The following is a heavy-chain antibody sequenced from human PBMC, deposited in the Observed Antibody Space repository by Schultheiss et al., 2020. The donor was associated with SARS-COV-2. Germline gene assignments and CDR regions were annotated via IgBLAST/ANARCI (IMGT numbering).Heavy chain of an antibody. Sequence: SQTLSLTCTVSGGSISSYYWSWIRQPPGKGLEWIGYIYYSGSTNYNPSLKSRVTISVDTSKNQFSLKLSSVTAADTAVYYCARLQRQWPDSYYFDYWGQGTLVTVSS. CDR3: ARLQRQWPDSYYFDY. J-gene: IGHJ4*02. V-gene: IGHV4-59*08. D-gene: IGHD6-19*01. CDR1: GGSISSYY. CDR2: IYYSGST.